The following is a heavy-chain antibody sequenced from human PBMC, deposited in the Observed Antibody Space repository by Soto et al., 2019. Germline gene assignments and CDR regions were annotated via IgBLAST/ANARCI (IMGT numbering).Heavy chain of an antibody. CDR1: GGSISSGGYF. CDR3: ARGVLY. V-gene: IGHV4-31*03. J-gene: IGHJ4*02. Sequence: QVQLQESGPGLVKPSQTLSLTCTVSGGSISSGGYFWSWIRQPPGKGLEWIGNIFYSGTTYYNPSPKSRVTISVDTSKNQCSLKLSSVTAADPAVYFCARGVLYWGQGTLVTVSS. CDR2: IFYSGTT. D-gene: IGHD1-1*01.